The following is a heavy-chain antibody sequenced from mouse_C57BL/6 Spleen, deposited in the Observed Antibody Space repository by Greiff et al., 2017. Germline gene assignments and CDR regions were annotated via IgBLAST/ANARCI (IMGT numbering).Heavy chain of an antibody. CDR3: ARETLNYGSSLWYFDV. Sequence: VQLQQSGAELVRPGASVKLSCKASGYTFTDYYINWVKQRPGQGLEWIARIYPGSGNTYYNEKFKGKATLTAEKSSSTAYMQLSSLTSEDSAVYFCARETLNYGSSLWYFDVWGTGTTVTVSS. D-gene: IGHD1-1*01. CDR2: IYPGSGNT. CDR1: GYTFTDYY. J-gene: IGHJ1*03. V-gene: IGHV1-76*01.